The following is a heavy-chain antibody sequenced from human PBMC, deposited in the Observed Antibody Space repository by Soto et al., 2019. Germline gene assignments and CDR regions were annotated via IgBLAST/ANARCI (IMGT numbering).Heavy chain of an antibody. D-gene: IGHD3-9*01. CDR3: ARENLRWFDP. Sequence: PSETLSLTCTVSGASISNYYWNWIRQPPGKGLEWVGYVYYSGTASYNPSLQSRVAMSVDTSKKQISLTLSSVTAADTGVYYCARENLRWFDPWGQGTLVTVSS. V-gene: IGHV4-59*01. CDR2: VYYSGTA. CDR1: GASISNYY. J-gene: IGHJ5*02.